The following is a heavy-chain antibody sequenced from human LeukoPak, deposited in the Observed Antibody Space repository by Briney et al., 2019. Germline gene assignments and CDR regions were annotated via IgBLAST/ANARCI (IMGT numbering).Heavy chain of an antibody. D-gene: IGHD3-16*01. CDR2: IYPGDSHT. CDR3: ARSKARRGGYFDY. V-gene: IGHV5-51*01. CDR1: GYSFTSYW. J-gene: IGHJ4*02. Sequence: GESLKISCKGSGYSFTSYWIGWVRQMPGKGLEWMGIIYPGDSHTTYSPSFQGQVTFSADKSIGTAYLQWSSLKASDTAMYYCARSKARRGGYFDYWGQGTLVTVSS.